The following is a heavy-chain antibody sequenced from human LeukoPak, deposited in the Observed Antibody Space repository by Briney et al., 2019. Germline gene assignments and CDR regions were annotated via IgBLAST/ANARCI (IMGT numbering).Heavy chain of an antibody. CDR1: GGSFSDYY. V-gene: IGHV4-34*01. CDR3: ARGAAGYIDH. Sequence: SETLSLTCAVYGGSFSDYYWSWIRQPPGKGLEWIGEINPSGSTNYSPSLKSRVTISVDTSKNQFSLKLSSVTAADTAVYYCARGAAGYIDHWGQGTLVTVSS. J-gene: IGHJ4*02. D-gene: IGHD6-13*01. CDR2: INPSGST.